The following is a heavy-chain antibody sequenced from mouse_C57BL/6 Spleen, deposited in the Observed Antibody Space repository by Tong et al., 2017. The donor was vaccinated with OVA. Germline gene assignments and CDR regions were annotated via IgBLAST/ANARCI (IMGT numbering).Heavy chain of an antibody. V-gene: IGHV5-6*01. J-gene: IGHJ3*01. CDR1: GFTFSSYG. D-gene: IGHD2-3*01. CDR3: ARHGDGYYAWFAY. CDR2: ISSGGSYT. Sequence: EVQLQESGGDLVKPGGSLKLSCAASGFTFSSYGMSWVRQTPDKRLEWVATISSGGSYTYYPDSVKGRFTISRDNAKNTLYLQMSSLKSEDTAMYYCARHGDGYYAWFAYWGQGTLVTVSA.